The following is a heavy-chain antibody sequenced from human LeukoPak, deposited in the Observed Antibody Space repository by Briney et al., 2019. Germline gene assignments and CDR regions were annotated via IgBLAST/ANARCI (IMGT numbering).Heavy chain of an antibody. Sequence: GASVKVSCKASGGTFSSYAISWVRQAPGQGLEWMGRIIPILGIANYAQKFQGRVTMTTDTSTSTAYMELRSLRSDDTAVYYCARAVGGLLSDFDYWGQGTLVTVSS. CDR3: ARAVGGLLSDFDY. CDR2: IIPILGIA. D-gene: IGHD2/OR15-2a*01. V-gene: IGHV1-69*04. J-gene: IGHJ4*02. CDR1: GGTFSSYA.